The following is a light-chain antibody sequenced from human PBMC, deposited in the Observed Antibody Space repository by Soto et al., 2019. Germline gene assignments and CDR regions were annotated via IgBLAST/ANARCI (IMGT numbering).Light chain of an antibody. Sequence: EIVLTQSPGTLSLSPGERATLSCRASQSVSSSYLAWYQQKPGQAPRLLIYGASSRATGIPDRFSGSGSGTDFTLTISRLEPEDFAVYYCQQYENLYTFGQGTKLESK. CDR3: QQYENLYT. CDR1: QSVSSSY. V-gene: IGKV3-20*01. CDR2: GAS. J-gene: IGKJ2*01.